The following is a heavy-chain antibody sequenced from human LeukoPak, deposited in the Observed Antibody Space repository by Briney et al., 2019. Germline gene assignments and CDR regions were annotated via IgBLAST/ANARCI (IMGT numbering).Heavy chain of an antibody. D-gene: IGHD1-26*01. CDR1: GYTFTGYY. Sequence: AAXXKVSCKASGYTFTGYYMHWVRQAPGEGIEWMGWISAYNGNTNYAQKLQGRVTMTTDTSTRTAYMELRSLRSDDTAVYYCSSGHGSYYAGLYWGQGTLVTVSS. V-gene: IGHV1-18*04. CDR2: ISAYNGNT. CDR3: SSGHGSYYAGLY. J-gene: IGHJ4*02.